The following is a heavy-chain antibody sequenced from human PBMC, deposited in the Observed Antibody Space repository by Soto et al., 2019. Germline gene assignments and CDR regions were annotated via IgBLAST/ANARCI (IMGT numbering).Heavy chain of an antibody. CDR3: ARSTGRY. Sequence: QVQLQESGPGLVKPSQTLSLTCTVSGGSISSDDYYWSWIRQTPGKGLEWIGYIYYSGSTYYNPSLKSRVSLSIDTPKNQFSLKLTSVTAADTAVFYCARSTGRYWGQGTLVTVSS. V-gene: IGHV4-30-4*01. J-gene: IGHJ4*02. D-gene: IGHD2-21*01. CDR2: IYYSGST. CDR1: GGSISSDDYY.